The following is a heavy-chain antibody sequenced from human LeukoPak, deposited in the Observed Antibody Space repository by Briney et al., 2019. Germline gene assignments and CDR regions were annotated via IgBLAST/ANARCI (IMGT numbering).Heavy chain of an antibody. CDR2: INHSGST. CDR1: GGSFSGYY. V-gene: IGHV4-34*01. J-gene: IGHJ6*03. Sequence: SETLSLTCAVYGGSFSGYYWSWIRQPPGNGLEWIGEINHSGSTNYNPSLKSRVTISVDTSKNQFSLKLSSVTAADTAVYYCARGKRDIVVVPAAIHYYYYMDVWGKGTTVTVSS. D-gene: IGHD2-2*02. CDR3: ARGKRDIVVVPAAIHYYYYMDV.